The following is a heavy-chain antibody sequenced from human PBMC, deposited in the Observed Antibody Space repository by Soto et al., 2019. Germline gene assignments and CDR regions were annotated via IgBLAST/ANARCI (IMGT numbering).Heavy chain of an antibody. Sequence: NPSETLSLTCAVYGGPFSGHYWSWIRQPPGKGLEWIGEINHSGSTNYNPSLKSRVTISVDTSKNQFSLKLSSVTAADTAAYYCGRIAARPAGYFYGLDVWGQGTTVTVSS. J-gene: IGHJ6*02. CDR3: GRIAARPAGYFYGLDV. V-gene: IGHV4-34*01. CDR1: GGPFSGHY. D-gene: IGHD6-6*01. CDR2: INHSGST.